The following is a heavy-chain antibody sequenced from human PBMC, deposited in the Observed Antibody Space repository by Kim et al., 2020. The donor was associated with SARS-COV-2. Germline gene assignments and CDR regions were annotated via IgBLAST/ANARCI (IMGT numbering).Heavy chain of an antibody. J-gene: IGHJ6*02. CDR3: AKVPGGWHYYGMDV. Sequence: GGSLRLSCAASGFTFSSYAMSWVRQAPGKGLEWVSAISGSGGSTYYADSVKGRFTISRDNSKNTLYLQMNSLRAEDTAVYYCAKVPGGWHYYGMDVWGQGTTVTVSS. CDR1: GFTFSSYA. D-gene: IGHD2-8*02. V-gene: IGHV3-23*01. CDR2: ISGSGGST.